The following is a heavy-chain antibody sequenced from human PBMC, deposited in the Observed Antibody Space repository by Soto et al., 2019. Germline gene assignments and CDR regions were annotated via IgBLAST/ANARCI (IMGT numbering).Heavy chain of an antibody. CDR2: INHSGST. CDR3: ARGRRQWLVQGWFDP. CDR1: GGSFSGYY. D-gene: IGHD6-19*01. J-gene: IGHJ5*02. Sequence: QVQLQQWGAGLLKPSETLSLTCAVYGGSFSGYYWSWIRQPPGKGLEWIGEINHSGSTNYNPSLKSRVTISVDTSKNQFSLKLSSVTAADTAVYYCARGRRQWLVQGWFDPWGQGTLVTVSS. V-gene: IGHV4-34*01.